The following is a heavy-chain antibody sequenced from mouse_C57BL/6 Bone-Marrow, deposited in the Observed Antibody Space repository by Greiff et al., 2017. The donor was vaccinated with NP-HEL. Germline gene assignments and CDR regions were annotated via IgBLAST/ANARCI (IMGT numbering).Heavy chain of an antibody. CDR1: GYTFTSYW. V-gene: IGHV1-72*01. D-gene: IGHD1-1*01. CDR2: IDPNSGGT. CDR3: ARYYYGSRGWYFDV. J-gene: IGHJ1*03. Sequence: VQLQQPGADLVKPGASVKLSCKASGYTFTSYWMHWVKQRPGRGLEWIGRIDPNSGGTKFNEKFKTKATLTVDKPSSTAYMQLISLTTEDSAVYYCARYYYGSRGWYFDVWGTGTTVTVSS.